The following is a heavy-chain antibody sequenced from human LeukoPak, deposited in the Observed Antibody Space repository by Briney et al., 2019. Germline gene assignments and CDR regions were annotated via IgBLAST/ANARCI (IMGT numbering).Heavy chain of an antibody. D-gene: IGHD3-3*01. J-gene: IGHJ6*02. CDR1: GYTFTGYY. CDR3: ARVGITTYDYYYYYGMDV. V-gene: IGHV1-2*02. Sequence: ASVKVSCKASGYTFTGYYMHWVRQAPGQGLEWMGWINPNSGGTNYAQKLQGRVTMTTDTSTSTAYMELRSLRSDDTAVYYCARVGITTYDYYYYYGMDVWGQGTTVTVSS. CDR2: INPNSGGT.